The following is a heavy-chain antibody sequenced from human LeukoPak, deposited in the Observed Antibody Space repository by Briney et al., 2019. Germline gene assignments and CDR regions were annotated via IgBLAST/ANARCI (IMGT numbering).Heavy chain of an antibody. CDR2: IYHSGTT. J-gene: IGHJ6*02. CDR1: GGSISSFY. Sequence: SETLSLTCTVSGGSISSFYWSWIRQPQGKGLEWIGNIYHSGTTYYNPSLKSRVTISVDTSKNQFSLKLSSVTAADTAEYYCARVLASDSDYYYYGMDVWGQGTTVTVSS. D-gene: IGHD2-15*01. CDR3: ARVLASDSDYYYYGMDV. V-gene: IGHV4-59*01.